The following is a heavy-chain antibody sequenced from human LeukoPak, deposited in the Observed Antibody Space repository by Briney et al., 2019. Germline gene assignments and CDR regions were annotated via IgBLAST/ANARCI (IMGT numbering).Heavy chain of an antibody. CDR1: GGSISSYY. Sequence: SETLSLTCTVSGGSISSYYWSWIRQPPGKGLEWIGYIYYSGSTNYNPSLKSRVTISVDTSKNQFSLKLSSVTAADTAVYYYARGRYYYGSGSYYNPHYFDYWGQGTLVTVSS. J-gene: IGHJ4*02. CDR3: ARGRYYYGSGSYYNPHYFDY. V-gene: IGHV4-59*01. D-gene: IGHD3-10*01. CDR2: IYYSGST.